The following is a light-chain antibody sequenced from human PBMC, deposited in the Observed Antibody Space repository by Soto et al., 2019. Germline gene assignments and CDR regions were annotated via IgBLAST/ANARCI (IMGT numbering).Light chain of an antibody. CDR1: QSVSSSY. J-gene: IGKJ1*01. V-gene: IGKV3-20*01. CDR2: GAS. Sequence: IVLTQSPATLSFSPWSRSPLCCTPSQSVSSSYLAWYQQQPGQAPRLLIYGASSRATGIPDRFSGSGSGTDFTLTISRLEPEDFAVYYCQQHGSSPPWTFGQGTKVDIK. CDR3: QQHGSSPPWT.